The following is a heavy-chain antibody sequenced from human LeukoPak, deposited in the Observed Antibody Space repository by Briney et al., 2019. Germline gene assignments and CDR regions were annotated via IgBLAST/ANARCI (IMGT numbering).Heavy chain of an antibody. V-gene: IGHV3-15*01. Sequence: GGSLRLSCVASGFTFSDAWMSWVRQAPGKGLEWVGRIKSRTDGGTTDYAAPVKGRFTISRDDSKDTLYLQMNSLKIEDTAVYYCARVKDTAMGEIDYWGQGTLATVSS. CDR2: IKSRTDGGTT. J-gene: IGHJ4*02. CDR1: GFTFSDAW. D-gene: IGHD5-18*01. CDR3: ARVKDTAMGEIDY.